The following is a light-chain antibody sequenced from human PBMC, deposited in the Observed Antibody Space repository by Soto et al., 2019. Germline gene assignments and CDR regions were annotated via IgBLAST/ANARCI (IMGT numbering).Light chain of an antibody. J-gene: IGLJ1*01. CDR1: SSDVGGYHY. CDR3: SSYRSSSTLYV. CDR2: DVS. V-gene: IGLV2-14*01. Sequence: QSVLTQPASVSGSPGQSITISCTGTSSDVGGYHYVSWYQQHPGKAPKLMIYDVSNRPSGVSNRFSGSKSGNTASLTISGLQAEDEADYYCSSYRSSSTLYVFGTGTKVTVL.